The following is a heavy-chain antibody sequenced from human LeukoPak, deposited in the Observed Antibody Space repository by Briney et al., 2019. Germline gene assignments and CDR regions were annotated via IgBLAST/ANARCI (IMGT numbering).Heavy chain of an antibody. CDR2: INPSGGST. J-gene: IGHJ4*02. V-gene: IGHV1-46*01. Sequence: ASVQVSCQASGYTFTSYYMHWVRQAPGQGLEWVGIINPSGGSTSYAQKFQGRVTMTRDTSTSTVYMELSSLRSEDTAVYYCAREYSSGWYVFDYWGQGTLVTVSS. CDR1: GYTFTSYY. D-gene: IGHD6-19*01. CDR3: AREYSSGWYVFDY.